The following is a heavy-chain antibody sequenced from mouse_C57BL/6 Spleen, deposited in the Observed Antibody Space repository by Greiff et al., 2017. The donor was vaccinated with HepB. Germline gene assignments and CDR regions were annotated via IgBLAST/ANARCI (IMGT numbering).Heavy chain of an antibody. V-gene: IGHV1-64*01. CDR2: IHPNSGST. D-gene: IGHD1-1*01. J-gene: IGHJ2*01. Sequence: QVQLKQPGAELVKPGASVKLSCKASGYTFTSYWMHWVKQRPGQGLEWIGMIHPNSGSTNYNEKFKSKATLTVDKSSSTAYMQLSSLTSEDSAVYYCARNYGSTGYFDYWGQGTTLTVSS. CDR1: GYTFTSYW. CDR3: ARNYGSTGYFDY.